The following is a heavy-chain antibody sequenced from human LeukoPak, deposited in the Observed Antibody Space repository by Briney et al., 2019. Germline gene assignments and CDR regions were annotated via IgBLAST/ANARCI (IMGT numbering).Heavy chain of an antibody. CDR3: ARLKGATRAFDY. V-gene: IGHV1-2*02. CDR1: GYTFTGYY. J-gene: IGHJ4*02. Sequence: ASVKVSCKASGYTFTGYYMHWVRQAPGQGLEWMGWINPNSGGTNYAQKFQGRVTMTRETSISPAYMELSRLRSDDTAVYYCARLKGATRAFDYWGQGTLVTVSS. CDR2: INPNSGGT. D-gene: IGHD1-26*01.